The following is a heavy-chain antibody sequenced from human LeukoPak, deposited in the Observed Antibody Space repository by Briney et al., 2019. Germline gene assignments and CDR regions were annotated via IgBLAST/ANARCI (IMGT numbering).Heavy chain of an antibody. CDR3: ARQVRYSYGSDY. CDR1: GGSISSSSHY. CDR2: IHYSGST. V-gene: IGHV4-39*01. D-gene: IGHD5-18*01. J-gene: IGHJ4*02. Sequence: SETLSLTCSVSGGSISSSSHYWSWIRQPPGQGLEWIGTIHYSGSTYYNMSLKSRVTISVDTSNNQFSLKLTSVTTADTAVYYCARQVRYSYGSDYWGQGTLVTVSS.